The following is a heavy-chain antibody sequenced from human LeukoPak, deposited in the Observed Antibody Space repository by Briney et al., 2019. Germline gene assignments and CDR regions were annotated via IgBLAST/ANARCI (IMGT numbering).Heavy chain of an antibody. J-gene: IGHJ4*02. D-gene: IGHD5-18*01. Sequence: SLXXNGSGASIRSXRNXXGWIRXXXXXXXEXIGSIYYSGSSSYNPSLQSRVSISVDTSKNHISLKVFSLTAADTALYYCARHVSGSAMMHYFDYWGQGNLVTVSS. CDR2: IYYSGSS. V-gene: IGHV4-39*01. CDR1: GASIRSXRNX. CDR3: ARHVSGSAMMHYFDY.